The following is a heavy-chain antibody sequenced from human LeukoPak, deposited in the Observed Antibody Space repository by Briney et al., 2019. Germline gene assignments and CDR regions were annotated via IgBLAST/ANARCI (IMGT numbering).Heavy chain of an antibody. CDR1: GGSISSSSYY. CDR3: ATASDIVATIFPHYYYYMDV. J-gene: IGHJ6*03. Sequence: PSETLSLTCTVSGGSISSSSYYWGWIRQPPGKGLEWIGSIYYSGSTYYNPSLKSRVTISVDTSKNQFSLKLSSVTAADTAVYYCATASDIVATIFPHYYYYMDVWGKGTTVTISS. D-gene: IGHD5-12*01. CDR2: IYYSGST. V-gene: IGHV4-39*07.